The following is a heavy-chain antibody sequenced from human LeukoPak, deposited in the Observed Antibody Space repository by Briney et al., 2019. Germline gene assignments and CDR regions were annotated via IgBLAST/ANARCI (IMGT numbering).Heavy chain of an antibody. D-gene: IGHD4-11*01. CDR2: ISAYNGNT. CDR3: ARGGYSDSDYYFDY. J-gene: IGHJ4*02. Sequence: ASVKVSCKASGYSFTSYGSSWVRQAPGQGLEWMGWISAYNGNTNYAQKLQGRVTMTTDTSTSPAYMELRSLSSDDTAVYYCARGGYSDSDYYFDYWGQGTLVTVSS. V-gene: IGHV1-18*01. CDR1: GYSFTSYG.